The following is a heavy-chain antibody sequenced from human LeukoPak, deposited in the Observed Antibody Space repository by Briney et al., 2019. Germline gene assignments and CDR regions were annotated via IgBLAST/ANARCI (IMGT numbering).Heavy chain of an antibody. J-gene: IGHJ6*03. CDR2: ISFNGGRK. CDR1: GFSFSGYA. D-gene: IGHD5-18*01. CDR3: ARGGYSYGYDYYYYYYMDV. V-gene: IGHV3-30*14. Sequence: PGGSLRLSCVASGFSFSGYAIHWVRQAPGKGLEWVALISFNGGRKDYADSVKGRFTIDRDNSKNTVYLQMNSLRAEDTAVYYCARGGYSYGYDYYYYYYMDVWGKGTTVTISS.